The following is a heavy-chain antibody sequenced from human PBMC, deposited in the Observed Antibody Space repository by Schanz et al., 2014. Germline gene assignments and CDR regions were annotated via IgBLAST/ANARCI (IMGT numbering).Heavy chain of an antibody. V-gene: IGHV1-18*01. CDR1: RYTFNTYG. Sequence: QVQLVQSGGEMKKPGASVKVSCEASRYTFNTYGLNWVRQAPGQGLEWMGWINVGNGNMKYSQKFQGRVTITRDTSASTAYMELRSLRSDDTAVYYCARDRRRYCSTASCLHDNWFDPWGQGTLVIVSA. CDR2: INVGNGNM. CDR3: ARDRRRYCSTASCLHDNWFDP. J-gene: IGHJ5*02. D-gene: IGHD2-2*01.